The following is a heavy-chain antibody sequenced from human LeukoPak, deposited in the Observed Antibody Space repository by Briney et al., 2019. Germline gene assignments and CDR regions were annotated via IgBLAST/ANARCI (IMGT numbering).Heavy chain of an antibody. V-gene: IGHV3-30*04. D-gene: IGHD1-26*01. CDR3: ARASSGWELPGDY. J-gene: IGHJ4*02. CDR2: ISYDGSNK. Sequence: PGRSLRLSCAASGFTFSSYAMHWVRQAPGKGLEWVAVISYDGSNKYYADSVKGRFTISRDNSKNTLYLQMNSLRAEDTAVYYCARASSGWELPGDYWGQGTLVTVSS. CDR1: GFTFSSYA.